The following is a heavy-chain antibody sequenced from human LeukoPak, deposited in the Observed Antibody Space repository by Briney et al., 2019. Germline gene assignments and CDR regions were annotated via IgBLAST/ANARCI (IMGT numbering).Heavy chain of an antibody. CDR2: ISNDESNK. CDR1: GFTFSSSG. D-gene: IGHD3-10*01. CDR3: ARGFDGSGSYQDNYYMDV. V-gene: IGHV3-30*03. J-gene: IGHJ6*03. Sequence: GGSLRLSCAASGFTFSSSGMHWVRQAPGKGLEWVAVISNDESNKYYADSVKGRFTISRDNSKNTLYPQMNSLSAADTAMYYCARGFDGSGSYQDNYYMDVWGKGTTVTISS.